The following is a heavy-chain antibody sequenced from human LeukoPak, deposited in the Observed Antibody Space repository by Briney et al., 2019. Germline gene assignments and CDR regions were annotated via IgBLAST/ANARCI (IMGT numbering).Heavy chain of an antibody. CDR1: GGSINSYY. J-gene: IGHJ3*02. V-gene: IGHV4-59*08. CDR2: IYYSGSN. Sequence: SETLSLTCTVSGGSINSYYWRWIRQPPGKGLEWIGYIYYSGSNNYNPSLKSRVTISVHTSNNNFSLKLTSLTAADTAVYYCVRHLSAGRPAFDIWGQGTMVTVSS. CDR3: VRHLSAGRPAFDI. D-gene: IGHD2-15*01.